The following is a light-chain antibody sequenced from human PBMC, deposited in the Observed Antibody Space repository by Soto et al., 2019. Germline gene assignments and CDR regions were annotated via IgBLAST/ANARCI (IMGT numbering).Light chain of an antibody. CDR2: DAS. V-gene: IGKV1-5*01. Sequence: DIQMTQFPSTLSASVGDRVTITCRASQSISSWLAWYQHKPGEVPKLLIYDASSLEGGVPSRFSGSGSGTEFTLTFSSLQADDFATYYCQQYNSYPAFGQGTKVDIK. CDR3: QQYNSYPA. CDR1: QSISSW. J-gene: IGKJ1*01.